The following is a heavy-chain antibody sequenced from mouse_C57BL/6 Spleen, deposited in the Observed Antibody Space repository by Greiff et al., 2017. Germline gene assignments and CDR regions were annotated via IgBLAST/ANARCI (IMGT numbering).Heavy chain of an antibody. CDR1: GFSFNTYA. J-gene: IGHJ2*01. Sequence: DVKLVESGGGLVQPKGSLKLSCAASGFSFNTYAMNWVRQAPGKGLEWVARIRSKSNNYATYYADSVKDRFTISRDDSESMLYLQMNNLKTEDTAMYYCVRPYDYDVPLGYWGQGTTLTVSS. V-gene: IGHV10-1*01. CDR2: IRSKSNNYAT. D-gene: IGHD2-4*01. CDR3: VRPYDYDVPLGY.